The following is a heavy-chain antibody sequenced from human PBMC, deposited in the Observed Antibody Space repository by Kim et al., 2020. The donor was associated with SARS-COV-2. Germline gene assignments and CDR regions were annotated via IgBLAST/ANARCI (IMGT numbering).Heavy chain of an antibody. CDR1: GFTFSSYA. J-gene: IGHJ4*02. Sequence: GGSLRLSCAASGFTFSSYAMSWVRQAPGKGLEWVSAISGSGVSTYYADSVKGRFTISRDNSKNTLYLQMNSLRAEDTAVYYCAKDLIVRNGSSPPYYYGSGSYDYWGQGTLVTVSS. CDR2: ISGSGVST. D-gene: IGHD3-10*01. CDR3: AKDLIVRNGSSPPYYYGSGSYDY. V-gene: IGHV3-23*01.